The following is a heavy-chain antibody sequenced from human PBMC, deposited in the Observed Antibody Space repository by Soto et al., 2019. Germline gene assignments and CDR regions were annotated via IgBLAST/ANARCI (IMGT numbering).Heavy chain of an antibody. J-gene: IGHJ6*02. CDR3: ARELAVAGTYYYYGMDV. CDR1: GYTFTGYY. Sequence: ASVKVSCKASGYTFTGYYMHWVRQAPGQGLEWMGWINPNSGGTNYAQKFQGRVTMTRDTSISTAYMELSRLRSDDTAVYYCARELAVAGTYYYYGMDVWGQGTTVTVSS. V-gene: IGHV1-2*02. CDR2: INPNSGGT. D-gene: IGHD6-13*01.